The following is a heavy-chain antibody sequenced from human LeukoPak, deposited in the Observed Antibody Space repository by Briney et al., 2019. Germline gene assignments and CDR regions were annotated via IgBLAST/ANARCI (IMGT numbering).Heavy chain of an antibody. D-gene: IGHD3-3*01. Sequence: GGSLRLSCAASGFTFSNYWMSWVRQAPGKGLGWVANIKQDGNEKYYVDSVKGRFTISRDNAKDSLSLQMNSLRAADTAVYYCARAKRIPLFGVLTLFDYWGQGTLVTVSS. CDR2: IKQDGNEK. CDR1: GFTFSNYW. V-gene: IGHV3-7*01. CDR3: ARAKRIPLFGVLTLFDY. J-gene: IGHJ4*02.